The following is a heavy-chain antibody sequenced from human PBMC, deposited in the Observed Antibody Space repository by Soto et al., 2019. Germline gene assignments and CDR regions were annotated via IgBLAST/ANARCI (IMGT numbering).Heavy chain of an antibody. V-gene: IGHV4-39*01. CDR3: ARHDWARFYGMDV. Sequence: QLQLQESGPGLVKSSETLSLTCSVSGASIITTYYWGWIRQTPGKGLEWIGSVYYSGATFYNPSLKSRVTILIDTSKSQFSLMLGSVTAADTAVYYCARHDWARFYGMDVWGQGTTVTVS. J-gene: IGHJ6*02. D-gene: IGHD2-21*01. CDR2: VYYSGAT. CDR1: GASIITTYY.